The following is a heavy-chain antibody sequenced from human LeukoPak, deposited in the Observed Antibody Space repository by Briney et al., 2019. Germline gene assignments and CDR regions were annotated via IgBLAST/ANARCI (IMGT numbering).Heavy chain of an antibody. D-gene: IGHD2-15*01. CDR3: ARHGGRKSGNFDY. J-gene: IGHJ4*02. Sequence: TPSETLSLTCSVSGGSISSSSYYWGWIRQPPGKGLEWIGSIYYSGSTNYNPSLKSRVTISVDTSKNQFSLKLSSVTAADTAVYYCARHGGRKSGNFDYWGQGTLVTVSS. V-gene: IGHV4-39*01. CDR1: GGSISSSSYY. CDR2: IYYSGST.